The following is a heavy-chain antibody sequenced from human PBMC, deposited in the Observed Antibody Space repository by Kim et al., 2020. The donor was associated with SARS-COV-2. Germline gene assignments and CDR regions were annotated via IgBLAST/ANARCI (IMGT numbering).Heavy chain of an antibody. CDR1: GYSFTSYW. CDR3: AREGGLVTGYQAYYYYGMDV. V-gene: IGHV5-51*01. D-gene: IGHD3-9*01. CDR2: IYPGDSDT. J-gene: IGHJ6*02. Sequence: GESLKISCKGSGYSFTSYWIGWVRQMPGKGLEWMGIIYPGDSDTRYSPSFQGQVTISADKSISTAYLQWSSLKASDTAMYYCAREGGLVTGYQAYYYYGMDVWGQGTTVTVSS.